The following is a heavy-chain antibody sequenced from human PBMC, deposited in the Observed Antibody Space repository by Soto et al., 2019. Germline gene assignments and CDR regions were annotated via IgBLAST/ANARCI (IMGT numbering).Heavy chain of an antibody. D-gene: IGHD3-9*01. CDR2: ISYDGGNK. Sequence: QVQLVESGGGVVQPGRSLRLSCAASGFTFINHAMHGVRQAPGMGLEWVAVISYDGGNKYYADSVKGRFTISRDNSKNTLYLQMNSLRAEDTAVYYCARQKYYDILTGYVDYWGQGILVTVSS. V-gene: IGHV3-30-3*01. J-gene: IGHJ4*02. CDR3: ARQKYYDILTGYVDY. CDR1: GFTFINHA.